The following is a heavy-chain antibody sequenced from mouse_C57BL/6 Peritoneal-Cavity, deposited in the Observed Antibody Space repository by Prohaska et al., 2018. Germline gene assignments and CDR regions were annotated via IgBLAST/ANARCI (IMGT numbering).Heavy chain of an antibody. CDR2: IDPETGGT. V-gene: IGHV1-15*01. D-gene: IGHD2-3*01. CDR3: TRHLDGYYPAWFAY. CDR1: GYTFTDYE. J-gene: IGHJ3*01. Sequence: QVQLQQSGAELVRPGASVTLSCKASGYTFTDYEMHWVKQPPVHGLEWIGAIDPETGGTAYNQKFKGKAILTADKASNTAYMELRSLTSEDSAVYYCTRHLDGYYPAWFAYWGQGTLVTVSA.